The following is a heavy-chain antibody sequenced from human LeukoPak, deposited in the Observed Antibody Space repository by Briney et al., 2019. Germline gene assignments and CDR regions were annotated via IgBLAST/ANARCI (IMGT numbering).Heavy chain of an antibody. CDR2: INHSGST. V-gene: IGHV4-34*01. CDR3: ARGPYYYDSSGYSNFDY. J-gene: IGHJ4*02. Sequence: PSETLSLTCAVYGVSFSGFYWSWIRQPPGKGLEWIGEINHSGSTNYNPSLKSRVTISVDTSKNQFSLKLSSVTAADTAVYYCARGPYYYDSSGYSNFDYWGQRTLVTVSS. CDR1: GVSFSGFY. D-gene: IGHD3-22*01.